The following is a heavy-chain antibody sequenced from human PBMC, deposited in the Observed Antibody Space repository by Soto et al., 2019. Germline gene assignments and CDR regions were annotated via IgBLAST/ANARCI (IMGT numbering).Heavy chain of an antibody. J-gene: IGHJ4*02. V-gene: IGHV5-51*01. CDR1: GYMFSIYW. CDR3: AREPYLPKARNDF. Sequence: GESLKISCKVSGYMFSIYWIAWVRQMPGKGLEWMGIFHPGDSDVRYSPSFQGQVTISADKSISTAYLQWSSLKASDTAMYYCAREPYLPKARNDFWGQGTLVTVSS. CDR2: FHPGDSDV.